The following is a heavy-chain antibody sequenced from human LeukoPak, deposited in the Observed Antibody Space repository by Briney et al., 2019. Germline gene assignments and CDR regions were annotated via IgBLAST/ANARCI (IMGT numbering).Heavy chain of an antibody. V-gene: IGHV1-24*01. Sequence: ASVKVSCKVSGYTLTELSMHWVRQAPGKGLEWMGGFDPEDGETIYAQKFQGRVTMTTDTSTSTAYMELRSLRSDDTAVYYCASRVHWGQGTLVTVSS. CDR2: FDPEDGET. J-gene: IGHJ4*02. D-gene: IGHD3-10*01. CDR1: GYTLTELS. CDR3: ASRVH.